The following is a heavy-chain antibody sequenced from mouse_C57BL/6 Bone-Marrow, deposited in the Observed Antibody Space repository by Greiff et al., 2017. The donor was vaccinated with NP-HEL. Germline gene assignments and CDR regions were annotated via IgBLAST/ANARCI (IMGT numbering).Heavy chain of an antibody. CDR1: GYTFTDYY. CDR2: INPNNGGT. CDR3: AILITTVVAPDGG. J-gene: IGHJ4*01. Sequence: VQLQQSGPELVKPGASVKISCKASGYTFTDYYMNWVKQSHGKSLEWIGDINPNNGGTSYNQKFKGKATLTVDKSSSTAYMELRSLTSEDSAVYYCAILITTVVAPDGGWGQGTSVTVSS. D-gene: IGHD1-1*01. V-gene: IGHV1-26*01.